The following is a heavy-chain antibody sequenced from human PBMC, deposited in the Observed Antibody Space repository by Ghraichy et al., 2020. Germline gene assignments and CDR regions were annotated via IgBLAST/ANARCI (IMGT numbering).Heavy chain of an antibody. D-gene: IGHD3-22*01. Sequence: GGSLRLSCAASGFTFSSYGMHWVRQAPGKGLEWVAFIRYDGSNKYYADSVKGRFTISRDNSKNTLYLQMNSLRAEDTAVYYCVKDQDVGMIRLDSTLDYWGQGTLVTVSS. CDR1: GFTFSSYG. V-gene: IGHV3-30*02. CDR2: IRYDGSNK. CDR3: VKDQDVGMIRLDSTLDY. J-gene: IGHJ4*02.